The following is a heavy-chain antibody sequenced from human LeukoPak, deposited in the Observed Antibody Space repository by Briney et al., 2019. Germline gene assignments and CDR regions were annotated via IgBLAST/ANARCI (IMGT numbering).Heavy chain of an antibody. Sequence: ASVKVSCKASGYTFTSYDINWVRQATGQGLEWMGWMNPNSGNTGYAQKFQGRVTITRNTSISTAYMELSSLRSEDTAVYYCARAPALYYDSSGYLGSYYFDYWGQGTLVTVSS. V-gene: IGHV1-8*03. J-gene: IGHJ4*02. CDR3: ARAPALYYDSSGYLGSYYFDY. D-gene: IGHD3-22*01. CDR2: MNPNSGNT. CDR1: GYTFTSYD.